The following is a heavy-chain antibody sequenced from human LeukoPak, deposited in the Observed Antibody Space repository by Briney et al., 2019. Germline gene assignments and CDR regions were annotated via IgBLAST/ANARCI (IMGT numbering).Heavy chain of an antibody. J-gene: IGHJ6*02. V-gene: IGHV3-11*01. Sequence: PGGSLRLSCAASGFTFSDYYMSWIRQAPGKGLEWVSYISSSGSTIYYADSVKGRFTISRDNAKNSLYLQMNSLRAEDTAVYYCARDTPLVRLGELSPNYYYYYGMDVWGQGTTVTVSS. CDR3: ARDTPLVRLGELSPNYYYYYGMDV. D-gene: IGHD3-16*02. CDR2: ISSSGSTI. CDR1: GFTFSDYY.